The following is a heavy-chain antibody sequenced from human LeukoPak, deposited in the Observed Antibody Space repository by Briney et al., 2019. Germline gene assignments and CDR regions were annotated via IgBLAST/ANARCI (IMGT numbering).Heavy chain of an antibody. V-gene: IGHV1-18*01. Sequence: GASVKVSCKASGYTFTNYDISWVRQAPGQGLEWMGWISPYSGSTNYDQKFQDRVTMTTDTSTSTAYMELRSLTSDDTAVYFCARDNTGYDYGYYYFYMDVWGKGTTVTVAS. CDR2: ISPYSGST. CDR3: ARDNTGYDYGYYYFYMDV. CDR1: GYTFTNYD. J-gene: IGHJ6*03. D-gene: IGHD5-12*01.